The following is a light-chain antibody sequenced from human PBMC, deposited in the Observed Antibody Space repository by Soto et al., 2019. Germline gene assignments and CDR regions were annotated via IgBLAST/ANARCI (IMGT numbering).Light chain of an antibody. J-gene: IGLJ1*01. CDR2: RDN. CDR3: QVLFTTTGD. V-gene: IGLV3-9*01. CDR1: NIGNRN. Sequence: SYELAQPHSVSVALGQTAMITCAGNNIGNRNVHWYHQKPGQAPVLVIYRDNNRTSGIPERFSGSNSGNTATLTISRAQAGDEADYFCQVLFTTTGDFGNGPKVTV.